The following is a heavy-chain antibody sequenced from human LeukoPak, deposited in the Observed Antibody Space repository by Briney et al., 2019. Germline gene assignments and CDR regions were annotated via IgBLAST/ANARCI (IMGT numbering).Heavy chain of an antibody. J-gene: IGHJ4*02. D-gene: IGHD3-22*01. CDR2: IIPIFGTA. V-gene: IGHV1-69*13. CDR3: ARGRLSYDSSGYYSTYYFDY. CDR1: GGTFSSYA. Sequence: VASVKVSCKASGGTFSSYAISWVRQAPGQGLEWMGGIIPIFGTANYAQKFQGRVTITADESTSAAYMELSSLRSEDTAVYYCARGRLSYDSSGYYSTYYFDYWGQGTLVTVSS.